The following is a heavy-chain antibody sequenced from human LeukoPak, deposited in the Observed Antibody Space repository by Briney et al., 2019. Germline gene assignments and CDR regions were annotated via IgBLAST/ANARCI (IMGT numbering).Heavy chain of an antibody. V-gene: IGHV3-21*01. D-gene: IGHD5-12*01. CDR2: ISSSSSYI. CDR3: ARSHSGYDSGVHDY. Sequence: PGGSLRLSCAASGFTFSSYSMNWVRQAPGKGLEWVSSISSSSSYIYYADSVKGRFTISRDNAKNSLYLQMNSLRAEDTAVYYCARSHSGYDSGVHDYWGQGTLVTVSS. CDR1: GFTFSSYS. J-gene: IGHJ4*02.